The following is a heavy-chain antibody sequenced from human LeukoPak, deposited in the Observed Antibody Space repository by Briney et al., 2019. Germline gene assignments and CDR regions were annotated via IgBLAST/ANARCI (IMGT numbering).Heavy chain of an antibody. D-gene: IGHD2-2*01. Sequence: SETLSLTCAVYGGSFSGYYWSWIRQSPGKGLEWLGEINHSGSTNYNPSLKSRVTISVDTSKNQFSLKVTSMTAADATVYYCARVGQQLTRRFFDPWGQGTLVTVSS. V-gene: IGHV4-34*01. CDR1: GGSFSGYY. CDR3: ARVGQQLTRRFFDP. CDR2: INHSGST. J-gene: IGHJ5*02.